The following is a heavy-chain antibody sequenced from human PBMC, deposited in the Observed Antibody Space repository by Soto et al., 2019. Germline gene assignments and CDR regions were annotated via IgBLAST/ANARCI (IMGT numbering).Heavy chain of an antibody. J-gene: IGHJ5*02. Sequence: PSETLSLTCAVYGGSFSGYYWSWIRQPPGKGLEWIGEINHRGSTNYNPSLKSRVTISVDTSKNQFSLELSSVTAADTAVYYCATATGQTRGPPKANWFDPWGQGTLVTVSS. D-gene: IGHD2-15*01. V-gene: IGHV4-34*01. CDR2: INHRGST. CDR1: GGSFSGYY. CDR3: ATATGQTRGPPKANWFDP.